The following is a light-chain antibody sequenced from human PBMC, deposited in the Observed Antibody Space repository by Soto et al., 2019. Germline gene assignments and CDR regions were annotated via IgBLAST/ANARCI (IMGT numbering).Light chain of an antibody. CDR1: ESVSTN. CDR2: GAS. Sequence: EIEMTQSPATLSLAPWERVTLSCGASESVSTNLAWYQQKAGQAPRLLIYGASTRATGIPARFSGSGSGTEFTLTISSLQPDDFATYYCQHYNSYSEAFGQGTKVDIK. V-gene: IGKV3-15*01. CDR3: QHYNSYSEA. J-gene: IGKJ1*01.